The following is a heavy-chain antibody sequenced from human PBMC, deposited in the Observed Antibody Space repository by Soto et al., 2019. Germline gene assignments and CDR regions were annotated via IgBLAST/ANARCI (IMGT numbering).Heavy chain of an antibody. CDR2: IKEDGSEE. CDR3: ATAISSPFSNFDY. CDR1: GFTFSTYW. J-gene: IGHJ4*02. D-gene: IGHD2-2*01. Sequence: EVQLMQSGGDLVQPGGSLRLSCVASGFTFSTYWMTWVRQAPGMGLEWVAGIKEDGSEEVYVDSVKGRFSISRDNAKTSLYLQLNSLRAEDTAVYYCATAISSPFSNFDYWGQGSLVTVSS. V-gene: IGHV3-7*01.